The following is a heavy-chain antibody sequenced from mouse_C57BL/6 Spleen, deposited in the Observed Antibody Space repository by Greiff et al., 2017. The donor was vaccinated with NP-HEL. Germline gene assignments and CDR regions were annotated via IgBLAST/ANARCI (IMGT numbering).Heavy chain of an antibody. CDR2: INPSNGGT. V-gene: IGHV1-53*01. D-gene: IGHD1-1*01. J-gene: IGHJ2*01. CDR3: ARGDYGSSYVPPFDY. CDR1: GYTFTSYW. Sequence: IQLQQPGTELVKPGASVKLSCKASGYTFTSYWMHWVKQRPGQGLEWIGNINPSNGGTNYNEKFKSKATLTVDKSSSTAYMQLSSLTSEDSAVYYCARGDYGSSYVPPFDYWGQGTTLTVSS.